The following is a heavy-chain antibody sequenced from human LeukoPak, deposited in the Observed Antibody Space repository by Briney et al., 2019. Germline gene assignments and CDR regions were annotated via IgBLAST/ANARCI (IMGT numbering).Heavy chain of an antibody. Sequence: PGGSLRLACAASGFTFPSFAMSWVRQAPGKGLEWVSSISSSSSYIYYADSVKGRFTISRDNAKNSLYLQMNSLRAEDTAVYYCARDGVPAAINGDVPPINWFDPWGQGTLVTVSS. CDR2: ISSSSSYI. CDR1: GFTFPSFA. D-gene: IGHD2-2*01. J-gene: IGHJ5*02. CDR3: ARDGVPAAINGDVPPINWFDP. V-gene: IGHV3-21*01.